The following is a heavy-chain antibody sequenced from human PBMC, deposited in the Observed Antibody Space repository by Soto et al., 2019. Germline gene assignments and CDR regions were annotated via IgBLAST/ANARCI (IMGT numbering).Heavy chain of an antibody. V-gene: IGHV4-4*07. J-gene: IGHJ5*02. D-gene: IGHD1-1*01. Sequence: KTSETLSLTCTVSGASISGFYWSWIRKSAGKGLEWIGRIYATGTTDYNPSLKSRVMMSVDTSKKQFSLKLRSVTAADTAVYYCVRDGTKTLRDWFDPWGQGISVTVSS. CDR2: IYATGTT. CDR3: VRDGTKTLRDWFDP. CDR1: GASISGFY.